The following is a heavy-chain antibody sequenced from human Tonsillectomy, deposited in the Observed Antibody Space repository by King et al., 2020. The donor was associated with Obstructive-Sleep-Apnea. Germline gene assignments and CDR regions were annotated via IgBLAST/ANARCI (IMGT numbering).Heavy chain of an antibody. D-gene: IGHD3-10*01. V-gene: IGHV3-21*01. Sequence: VQLVESGGGLVKPGGSLRLSCAASGFTFSSYSMNWVRQAPGKGLEWVSSISSSSSYIYYADSVKGRFTISRDNAKNSLYLQMNSLRAEDTAVYYCARIGGIWFGEVLQNHYYYYYGMDVWGQGTTVTVSS. CDR2: ISSSSSYI. CDR3: ARIGGIWFGEVLQNHYYYYYGMDV. J-gene: IGHJ6*02. CDR1: GFTFSSYS.